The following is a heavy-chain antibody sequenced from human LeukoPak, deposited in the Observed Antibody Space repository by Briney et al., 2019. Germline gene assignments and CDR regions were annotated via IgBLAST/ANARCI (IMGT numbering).Heavy chain of an antibody. Sequence: GGSLRLSCVASGFTFSDYHMSWIRQAPGKGLEWVSHITTSGRSIYYADSVKGRFTISRDNAKNSLYLQMNSLRAEDTAVYYCARRGVLWFGELFYYGMDVWGQGTTVTVSS. D-gene: IGHD3-10*01. J-gene: IGHJ6*02. CDR1: GFTFSDYH. CDR3: ARRGVLWFGELFYYGMDV. CDR2: ITTSGRSI. V-gene: IGHV3-11*01.